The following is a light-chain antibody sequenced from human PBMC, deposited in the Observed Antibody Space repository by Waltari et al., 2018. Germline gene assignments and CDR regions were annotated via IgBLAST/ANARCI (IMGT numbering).Light chain of an antibody. V-gene: IGKV3-20*01. CDR1: QSVSSSY. Sequence: EIVLTHSPGTLSLSQGERATLSCRASQSVSSSYLAWYQQKPGQAPRLLIYGASSRATGIPDRFSGSGSGTDFTLTISRLEPEDFAVYYCQQYGSSPQITFGGGTKVEIK. CDR3: QQYGSSPQIT. J-gene: IGKJ4*01. CDR2: GAS.